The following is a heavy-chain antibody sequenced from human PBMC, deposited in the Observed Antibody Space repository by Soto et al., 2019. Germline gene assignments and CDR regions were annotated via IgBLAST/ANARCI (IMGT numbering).Heavy chain of an antibody. V-gene: IGHV5-51*01. CDR1: GYSFTSYW. CDR3: AIHSTGYEDS. J-gene: IGHJ5*02. Sequence: GGSLKISCKGSGYSFTSYWIGWVRQMPGKGLEWMGIIHPSDFDTRYSPSFQGQFTISADRSISTAYLQWSSLRASDTAMYYCAIHSTGYEDSWGQGTLVTVSS. CDR2: IHPSDFDT. D-gene: IGHD5-12*01.